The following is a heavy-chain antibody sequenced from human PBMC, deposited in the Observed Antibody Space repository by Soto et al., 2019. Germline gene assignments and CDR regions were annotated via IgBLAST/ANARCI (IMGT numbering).Heavy chain of an antibody. CDR1: GFTFSSYS. Sequence: EVQLVESGGCLVKPGGSLRLSCAASGFTFSSYSMNWVRQAPGKGLEWVSSISSSSSYIYYADSVKGRFTISRDNAKNPLYLQMNSLRAEDTAVYYCAREQDYSSAFFYYWGQGTLVTVSS. J-gene: IGHJ4*02. CDR2: ISSSSSYI. D-gene: IGHD6-6*01. V-gene: IGHV3-21*01. CDR3: AREQDYSSAFFYY.